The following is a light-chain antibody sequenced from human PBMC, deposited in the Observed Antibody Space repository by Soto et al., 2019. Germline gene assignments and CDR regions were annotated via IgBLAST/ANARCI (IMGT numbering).Light chain of an antibody. J-gene: IGKJ4*01. Sequence: EIVLTQSPGTLSLSPGERATLSCRASQSVISSFLAWYQQKPGQSPRLLTYGACSRATGIPDRFSGSGSGTDYTLTISRLEPEDVAVYYCQQYGSSPLTFGGGTKVEIK. CDR3: QQYGSSPLT. CDR2: GAC. V-gene: IGKV3-20*01. CDR1: QSVISSF.